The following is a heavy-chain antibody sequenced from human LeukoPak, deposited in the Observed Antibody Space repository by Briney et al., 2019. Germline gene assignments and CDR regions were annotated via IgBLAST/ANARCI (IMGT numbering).Heavy chain of an antibody. J-gene: IGHJ5*02. CDR1: GGTFSSYA. D-gene: IGHD3-3*01. V-gene: IGHV1-69*05. CDR3: TRGLFGVVIESNWFDP. CDR2: IIPIFGTT. Sequence: GASVKVSCKASGGTFSSYAISWVRQAPGQGLEWMGGIIPIFGTTNYAQKFQGRVTITTDESTSTAYMELSSLRSEDTAVYYCTRGLFGVVIESNWFDPWGQGTLVTVSS.